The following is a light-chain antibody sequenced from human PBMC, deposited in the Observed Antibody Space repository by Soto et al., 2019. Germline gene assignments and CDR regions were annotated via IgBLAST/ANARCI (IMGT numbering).Light chain of an antibody. CDR3: CSYAGRSAYFV. CDR2: DVS. J-gene: IGLJ1*01. Sequence: QSVLTQPRSVSGSPGQSVTISCTGTSSDVGTYNYVSWYQQHPGKAPKVVIYDVSQRPSGVPDRFSGSKSGNTASLSISGLQGEDEADYYSCSYAGRSAYFVFGTGTKLTVL. CDR1: SSDVGTYNY. V-gene: IGLV2-11*01.